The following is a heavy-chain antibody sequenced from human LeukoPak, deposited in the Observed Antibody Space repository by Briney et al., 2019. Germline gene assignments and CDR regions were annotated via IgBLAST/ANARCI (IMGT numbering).Heavy chain of an antibody. D-gene: IGHD6-13*01. CDR3: ARESLDGAGTFDY. V-gene: IGHV4-59*01. J-gene: IGHJ4*02. Sequence: SETLSLTCTVSGGSISSYYWSWIRQPPGKGLEWIGYIHYSGSTNYNPSLKSRVTISVDTSKNQFSLKLSSVTAADTAVYYCARESLDGAGTFDYWGQGTLVTVSS. CDR2: IHYSGST. CDR1: GGSISSYY.